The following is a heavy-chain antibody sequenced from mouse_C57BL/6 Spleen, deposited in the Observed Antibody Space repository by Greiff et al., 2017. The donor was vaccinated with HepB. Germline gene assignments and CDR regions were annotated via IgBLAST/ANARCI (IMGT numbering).Heavy chain of an antibody. D-gene: IGHD3-1*01. CDR1: GYTFTDYE. J-gene: IGHJ2*01. Sequence: QVHVKQSGAELVRPGASVTLSCKASGYTFTDYEMHWVKQTPVHGLEWIGAIDPETGGTAYNQKFKGKAILTADKSSSTAYMELRSLTSEDSAVYYCTRDREGLGWGQGTTLTVSS. CDR2: IDPETGGT. CDR3: TRDREGLG. V-gene: IGHV1-15*01.